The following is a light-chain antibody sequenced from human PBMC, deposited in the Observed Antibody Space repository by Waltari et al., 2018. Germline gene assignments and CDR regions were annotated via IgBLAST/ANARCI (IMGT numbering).Light chain of an antibody. J-gene: IGLJ2*01. CDR2: RDS. CDR3: QVWDSSTAKVV. V-gene: IGLV3-9*01. Sequence: SELTQPPSVSVALGQTASVTCGGNNPGRQNGHWYQQKPGQAPVLVIYRDSNRPSGIPERFSGSNSGNTATLTISRAQAGDEADYYCQVWDSSTAKVVFGGGTKLTVL. CDR1: NPGRQN.